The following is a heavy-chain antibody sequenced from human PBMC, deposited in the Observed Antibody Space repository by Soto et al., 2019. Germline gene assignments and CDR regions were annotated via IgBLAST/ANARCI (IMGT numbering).Heavy chain of an antibody. D-gene: IGHD5-18*01. CDR2: IYSSGST. CDR1: GASISSSY. J-gene: IGHJ4*02. CDR3: ARRYSYGHGDY. V-gene: IGHV4-59*08. Sequence: SETLSLTCTVSGASISSSYWSWIRQPPGKGLEWIGYIYSSGSTTYNPSLKSRVTISVDTSKNQCSLKLSSVTAADTAVYYCARRYSYGHGDYWGQGTLVTVS.